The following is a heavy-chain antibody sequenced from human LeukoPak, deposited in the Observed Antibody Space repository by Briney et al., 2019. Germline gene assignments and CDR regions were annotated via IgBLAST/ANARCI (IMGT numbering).Heavy chain of an antibody. CDR1: GFTFSSYS. J-gene: IGHJ4*02. D-gene: IGHD6-19*01. Sequence: GESLRLSCVASGFTFSSYSMNWVRQAPGKGLEWVSYISSSSTIYYADSVKGRFTISRDNAKNSLYLQMNSLRAEDTALYFCARAAMPVAATGGNFFDSWGQGTLVTVSS. CDR3: ARAAMPVAATGGNFFDS. CDR2: ISSSSTI. V-gene: IGHV3-48*04.